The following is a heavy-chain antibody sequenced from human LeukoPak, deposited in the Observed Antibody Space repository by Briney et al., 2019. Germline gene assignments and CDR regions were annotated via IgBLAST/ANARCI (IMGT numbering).Heavy chain of an antibody. CDR1: GGSISSGGYY. V-gene: IGHV4-31*03. Sequence: PSQTLSLTCTVSGGSISSGGYYWNWIRQHPGKSLEWIGYIYYSGSTYYNPSLKSRVTISVDTSKNQFSLKLSSVTAADTAVYYCARDEGTAWFDPWGQGTLVTVSS. CDR2: IYYSGST. J-gene: IGHJ5*02. CDR3: ARDEGTAWFDP.